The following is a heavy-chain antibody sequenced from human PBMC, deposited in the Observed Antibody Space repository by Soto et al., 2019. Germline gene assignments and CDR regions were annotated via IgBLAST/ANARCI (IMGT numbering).Heavy chain of an antibody. J-gene: IGHJ4*02. CDR1: GGSISSGDYY. CDR3: ATDLPTEGAGEFDY. V-gene: IGHV4-30-4*01. CDR2: IYYTGNT. Sequence: SETLSLTCTVSGGSISSGDYYWSWVRQPPGKDLEYIGYIYYTGNTYYNPSLNSRVTISVDTAYLQMNSLKAEDTAVYYCATDLPTEGAGEFDYWGQGTPVTVSS. D-gene: IGHD1-26*01.